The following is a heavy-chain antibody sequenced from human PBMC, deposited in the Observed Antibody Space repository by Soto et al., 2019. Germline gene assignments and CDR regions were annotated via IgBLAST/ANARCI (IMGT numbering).Heavy chain of an antibody. CDR1: GFTFSNYW. V-gene: IGHV3-74*01. D-gene: IGHD3-22*01. CDR3: AKLLYHYDSSGFTADY. CDR2: INDQGGSP. J-gene: IGHJ4*02. Sequence: GGSLRLSCAASGFTFSNYWMHWVRQAPGKGLVWISRINDQGGSPTYADSVKGRFTISRDNVKNTLYLQMNSLRTEDTAVYYCAKLLYHYDSSGFTADYWGQGTQVTVSS.